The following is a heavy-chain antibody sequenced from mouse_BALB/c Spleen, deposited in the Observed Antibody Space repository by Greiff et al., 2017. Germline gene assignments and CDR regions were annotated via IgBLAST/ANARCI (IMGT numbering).Heavy chain of an antibody. Sequence: EVQVVESGGGLVQPGGSLKLSCAASGFTFSSYTMSWVRQTPEKRLEWVAYISNGGGSTYYPDTVKGRFTISRDNAKNTLYLEMSSLRSEDTAMYYCAREVAFWGQGTLVTVSA. CDR1: GFTFSSYT. J-gene: IGHJ3*01. CDR2: ISNGGGST. V-gene: IGHV5-12-2*01. CDR3: AREVAF.